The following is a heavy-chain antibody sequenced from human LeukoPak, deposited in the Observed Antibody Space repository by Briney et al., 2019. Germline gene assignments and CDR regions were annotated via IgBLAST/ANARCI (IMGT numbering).Heavy chain of an antibody. CDR2: ISSSGSTI. CDR1: GFTFSSYE. CDR3: ARERTYSSAWTPLDYFDY. D-gene: IGHD6-19*01. Sequence: GGSLRLSCAASGFTFSSYEMNWVRQAPGKGLEWVSYISSSGSTIYYADSVKGRFTISRDNAKNSLSPQMNSLRAEDTAVYYCARERTYSSAWTPLDYFDYWGQGTLVTVSS. V-gene: IGHV3-48*03. J-gene: IGHJ4*02.